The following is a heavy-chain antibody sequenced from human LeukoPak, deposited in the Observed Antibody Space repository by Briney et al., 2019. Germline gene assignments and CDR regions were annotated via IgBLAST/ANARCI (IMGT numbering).Heavy chain of an antibody. CDR3: AKDQRSIAVAXYFDY. CDR1: EFTFSSYA. CDR2: ISYSGGST. Sequence: GSLRLSCAASEFTFSSYAMSWVRQAPGKGLEWVSGISYSGGSTYYADSVKGRFTISRDNSKNTLYLQMNSLRAEDTAVYYCAKDQRSIAVAXYFDYWXXXTLVTVSX. V-gene: IGHV3-23*01. D-gene: IGHD6-19*01. J-gene: IGHJ4*01.